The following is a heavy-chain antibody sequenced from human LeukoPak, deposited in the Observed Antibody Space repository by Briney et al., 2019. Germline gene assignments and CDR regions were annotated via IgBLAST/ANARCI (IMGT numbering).Heavy chain of an antibody. V-gene: IGHV1-18*01. D-gene: IGHD3-22*01. Sequence: ASVKVSCKASGYTFTSYGISWVRQAPGQGLEWMGWISAYNGNTNYAQKLQGRVTMTTDTSTSTAYMELRSLRSDDTAVYYCARVVSGYDSSGYYRAFDIWGQGTLVTVSP. J-gene: IGHJ4*02. CDR3: ARVVSGYDSSGYYRAFDI. CDR1: GYTFTSYG. CDR2: ISAYNGNT.